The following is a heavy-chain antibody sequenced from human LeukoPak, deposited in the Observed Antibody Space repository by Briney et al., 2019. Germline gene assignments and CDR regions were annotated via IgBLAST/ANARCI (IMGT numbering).Heavy chain of an antibody. CDR1: GGSISNGDHY. CDR3: ARGWEDQPAPVDY. V-gene: IGHV4-31*03. CDR2: IYYSGST. D-gene: IGHD2-2*01. Sequence: SETLSLTCTVSGGSISNGDHYWSWIRQHPGKGLEWIGHIYYSGSTYYNPSLKSRVTISVDTSKNQFSLKLSSVTAADTAVYYCARGWEDQPAPVDYWGQGTLVTVSP. J-gene: IGHJ4*02.